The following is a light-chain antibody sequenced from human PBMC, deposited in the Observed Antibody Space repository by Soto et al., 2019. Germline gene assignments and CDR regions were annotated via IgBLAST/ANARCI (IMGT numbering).Light chain of an antibody. CDR1: QSIRHY. CDR3: QHHNSYSQT. V-gene: IGKV1-5*01. J-gene: IGKJ1*01. Sequence: DIKMTQSPPTLFASVGDRVTITCRASQSIRHYLAWYQQMPGKAPKLLIYGASTLQSGVPSRFSGSGSGTEFTLTISSLQPDDFGTYFCQHHNSYSQTFGQGTKVDIK. CDR2: GAS.